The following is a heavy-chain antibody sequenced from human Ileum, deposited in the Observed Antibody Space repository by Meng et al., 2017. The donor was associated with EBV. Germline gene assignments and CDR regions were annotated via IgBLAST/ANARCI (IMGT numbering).Heavy chain of an antibody. V-gene: IGHV3-21*01. J-gene: IGHJ4*02. CDR2: ISGSSTYL. CDR1: GFTFSAYT. Sequence: EVHRVGSGGGLVKPGGSLRLSCTASGFTFSAYTMNWVRQAPGKGLEWVSSISGSSTYLYYAESLKGRFTISRDNAKNSLYLQMTSLRAEDTAVYYCTRGINNDFWGQGTLVTVSS. CDR3: TRGINNDF. D-gene: IGHD2-21*01.